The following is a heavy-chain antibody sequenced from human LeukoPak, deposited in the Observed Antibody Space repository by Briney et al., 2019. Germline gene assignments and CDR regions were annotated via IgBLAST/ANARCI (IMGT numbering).Heavy chain of an antibody. V-gene: IGHV3-74*01. D-gene: IGHD1-1*01. CDR1: GFTLTSEK. Sequence: PGGSLRLSCAVSGFTLTSEKMHWVRQAPGKGLVWVSRFDSDGSSTTYADSVRGRFTSSRDNAKNTLYLQMNSLRAEDTAVYYCARGSSNWNNAFDIWGQGTMVIVSS. CDR3: ARGSSNWNNAFDI. CDR2: FDSDGSST. J-gene: IGHJ3*02.